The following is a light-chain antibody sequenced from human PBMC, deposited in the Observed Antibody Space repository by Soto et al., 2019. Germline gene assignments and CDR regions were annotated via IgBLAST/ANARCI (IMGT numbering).Light chain of an antibody. CDR1: SGSIASNY. J-gene: IGLJ2*01. V-gene: IGLV6-57*04. CDR3: QSHDNNNMV. Sequence: NFMLTQPHSVSESPGKTVTISSTRSSGSIASNYVQWYQQRPGSAPTTLIYEDNQRPSGVPDRFSGSIDSSSNSASLTISGLKTEDEADYYCQSHDNNNMVFGGGTKLTVL. CDR2: EDN.